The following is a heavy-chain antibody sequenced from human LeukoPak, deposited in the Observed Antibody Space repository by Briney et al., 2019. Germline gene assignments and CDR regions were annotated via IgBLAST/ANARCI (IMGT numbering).Heavy chain of an antibody. CDR2: IYYSGST. CDR1: GGSISSYY. V-gene: IGHV4-59*01. Sequence: SETLSLTCTVSGGSISSYYWSWIRQPPGKGREWVGYIYYSGSTNYNPSLKSRVTISVDTSKNQSSLKLSSVTAADTAVYYCARSVSRGGDCYVDYWGQGTLVTVSS. J-gene: IGHJ4*02. CDR3: ARSVSRGGDCYVDY. D-gene: IGHD2-21*01.